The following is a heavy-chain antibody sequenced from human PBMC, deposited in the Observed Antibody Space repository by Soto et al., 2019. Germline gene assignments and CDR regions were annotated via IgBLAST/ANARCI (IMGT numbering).Heavy chain of an antibody. V-gene: IGHV3-30*18. CDR2: ISYDGSNK. Sequence: GSLRLSCAASGFTFSSYGMHWVRQAPGKGLEWVAVISYDGSNKYYADSVKGRFTISRDNSKNTLYLQMNSLRAEDTAVYYCAKTSGAHYGMDVWGQGTTVTVSS. CDR3: AKTSGAHYGMDV. CDR1: GFTFSSYG. J-gene: IGHJ6*02. D-gene: IGHD1-26*01.